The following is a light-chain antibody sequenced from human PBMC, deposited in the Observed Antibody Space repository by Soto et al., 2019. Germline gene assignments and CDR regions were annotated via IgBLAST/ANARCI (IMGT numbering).Light chain of an antibody. CDR1: QSISSY. V-gene: IGKV1-39*01. Sequence: DIQMTQSPSSLSASVGDRVTITCRASQSISSYLNWYQQKPGKAPKLLIYAASSLQSGVPSRFSGSGSGTDFPLTISSLQPEAFATYYCQQSYSTPQLTFGGGTKVEIK. CDR2: AAS. CDR3: QQSYSTPQLT. J-gene: IGKJ4*01.